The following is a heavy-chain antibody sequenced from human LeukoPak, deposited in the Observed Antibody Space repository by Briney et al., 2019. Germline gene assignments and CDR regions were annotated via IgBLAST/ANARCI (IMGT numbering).Heavy chain of an antibody. CDR2: IKPDGSVK. CDR3: ARPGRGDAFDI. J-gene: IGHJ3*02. V-gene: IGHV3-7*01. CDR1: GFTFSSYW. Sequence: GGSLRLSCVASGFTFSSYWMSWVRQAPGKGLEWVANIKPDGSVKHFVDSVKGRFSISRDNAKNSLYLQMNSLRAEDTAVYYCARPGRGDAFDIWGQGTTVTVSS.